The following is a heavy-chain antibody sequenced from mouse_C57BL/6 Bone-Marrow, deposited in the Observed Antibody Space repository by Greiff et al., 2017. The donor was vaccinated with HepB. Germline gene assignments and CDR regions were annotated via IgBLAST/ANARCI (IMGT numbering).Heavy chain of an antibody. CDR2: IYPGDGDT. CDR3: ARWGEIYYYGSSPWFAY. CDR1: GYAFSSSW. Sequence: QVQLKESGPELVKPGASVKISCKASGYAFSSSWMNWVKQRPGKGLEWIGRIYPGDGDTNYNGKFKGKATLTADKSSSTAYMQLSSLTSEDSAVYFCARWGEIYYYGSSPWFAYWGQGTLVTVSA. D-gene: IGHD1-1*01. J-gene: IGHJ3*01. V-gene: IGHV1-82*01.